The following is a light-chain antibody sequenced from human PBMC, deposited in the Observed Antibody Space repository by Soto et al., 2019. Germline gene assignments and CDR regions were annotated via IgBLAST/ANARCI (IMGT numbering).Light chain of an antibody. V-gene: IGKV3-11*01. J-gene: IGKJ2*01. CDR1: QNVGSS. Sequence: EIVLTQSPATLSLSPGERATLSCRASQNVGSSLHWYQQRLGQAPRLLIYDAANRTTGIPARFSGSGSGTDFTLTISGLEPEDFAVYYCQQRSNFPRTFGQGTKVQI. CDR3: QQRSNFPRT. CDR2: DAA.